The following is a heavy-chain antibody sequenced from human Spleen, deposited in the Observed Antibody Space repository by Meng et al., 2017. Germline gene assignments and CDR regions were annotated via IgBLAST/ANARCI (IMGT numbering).Heavy chain of an antibody. J-gene: IGHJ4*02. CDR1: GRSCSDYY. D-gene: IGHD4-11*01. CDR2: INHSGST. V-gene: IGHV4-34*01. CDR3: ARGPTTMAHDFDY. Sequence: QVVPLRWVGGLLKPSATRSLTCVSYGRSCSDYYWSWLRQPQGKGLEWIGEINHSGSTNYNPSLESRAPISVDTSQNHLSLKLSSVTAADSAVYYCARGPTTMAHDFDYWGQGTLVTVSS.